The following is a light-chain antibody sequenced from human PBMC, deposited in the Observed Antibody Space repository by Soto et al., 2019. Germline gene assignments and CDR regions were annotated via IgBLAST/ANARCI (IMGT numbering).Light chain of an antibody. V-gene: IGLV1-44*01. CDR1: SSNIGTNN. CDR3: ASGDGSRTVWV. Sequence: QSVLTQPPSASGTPGQRVTISCSGGSSNIGTNNVNWYQQLPGTAPPLLIYSSIQRPSGVPDLFSGSTSGTSASLAISGLQSEEEGDYYWASGDGSRTVWVFGGGTKLTVL. J-gene: IGLJ3*02. CDR2: SSI.